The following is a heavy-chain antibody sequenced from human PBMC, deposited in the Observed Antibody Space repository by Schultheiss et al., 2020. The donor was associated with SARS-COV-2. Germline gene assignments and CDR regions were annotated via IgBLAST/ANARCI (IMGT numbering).Heavy chain of an antibody. CDR1: GGSISSYY. Sequence: SETLSLTCTVSGGSISSYYWSWIRQPPGKGLEWIGEINHSGSTNYNPSLKSRVTISVDTSKNQFSLKLSSVTAADTAVYYCARDALGAVAGNSYYYYYGMDVWGQGTTVTVSS. J-gene: IGHJ6*02. V-gene: IGHV4-34*01. D-gene: IGHD6-19*01. CDR3: ARDALGAVAGNSYYYYYGMDV. CDR2: INHSGST.